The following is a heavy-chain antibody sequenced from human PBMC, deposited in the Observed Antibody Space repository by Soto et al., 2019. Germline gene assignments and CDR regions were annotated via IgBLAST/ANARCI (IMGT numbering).Heavy chain of an antibody. J-gene: IGHJ3*01. Sequence: PVGSLRLSCAAAGFIVSSNYMSWVRQAPGKGPEWVALIYSGGTTRYAESVKGRFTISRDKSKNTLYLQMNSLRAEDTAVYYCARRWGWGHGTMVTVSS. D-gene: IGHD1-26*01. CDR1: GFIVSSNY. V-gene: IGHV3-66*01. CDR3: ARRWG. CDR2: IYSGGTT.